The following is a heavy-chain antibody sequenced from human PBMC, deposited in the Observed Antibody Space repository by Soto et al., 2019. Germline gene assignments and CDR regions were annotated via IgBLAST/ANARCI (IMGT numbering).Heavy chain of an antibody. CDR1: GFTFSRFA. J-gene: IGHJ4*02. CDR3: AKNYYLDN. Sequence: GGSLRVSCAASGFTFSRFAMTWVRQGPGKGPEWVSSINIDGSTYYADSVKGRFTISRDDSKNTLFLQMNSLRTEDTAIYYCAKNYYLDNWGQGTLVTVS. V-gene: IGHV3-23*01. CDR2: INIDGST.